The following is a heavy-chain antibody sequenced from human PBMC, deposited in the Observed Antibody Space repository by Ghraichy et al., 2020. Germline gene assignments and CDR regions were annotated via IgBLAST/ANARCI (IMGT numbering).Heavy chain of an antibody. CDR1: GITFSNYE. V-gene: IGHV3-48*03. D-gene: IGHD2-2*01. J-gene: IGHJ4*02. CDR2: ISSGGRTI. CDR3: VGGYCSTTSCGSGWF. Sequence: GGSLRLSCAASGITFSNYEMNWVRQAPGKGLEWVSYISSGGRTIYYADSVKGRFTISRDNAQNSLFLQMNSLRTEDTAIYYCVGGYCSTTSCGSGWFWGRGTLVTVSS.